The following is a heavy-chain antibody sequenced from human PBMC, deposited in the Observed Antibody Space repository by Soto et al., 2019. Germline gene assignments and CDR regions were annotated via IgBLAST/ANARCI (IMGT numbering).Heavy chain of an antibody. J-gene: IGHJ3*02. Sequence: EVQLVESGGGLVQPGQSLRVSCAASGFSFSSYSMNWVRQAPGKGLEWISYISSSKTYIWYADSVKGRFTISRDNAKNSLSLQMNSLRDEDTAGYYCVRDSGWAFDIWGLGTMVTFSS. CDR3: VRDSGWAFDI. CDR2: ISSSKTYI. V-gene: IGHV3-48*02. CDR1: GFSFSSYS. D-gene: IGHD6-19*01.